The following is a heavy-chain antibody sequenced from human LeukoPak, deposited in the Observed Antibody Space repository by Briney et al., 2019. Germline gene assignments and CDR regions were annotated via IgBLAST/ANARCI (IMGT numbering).Heavy chain of an antibody. CDR3: ARSENSISSGHFDY. V-gene: IGHV4-59*08. CDR1: GGSISSYY. J-gene: IGHJ4*02. D-gene: IGHD6-6*01. CDR2: MYYTGSG. Sequence: SETLSLTCTVSGGSISSYYWSWIRQPPGKGLEWIGYMYYTGSGDYNPSLKSRVSISVDTSKNQFSLNLYSVTAADTAVYYCARSENSISSGHFDYWGQGTLVSVSS.